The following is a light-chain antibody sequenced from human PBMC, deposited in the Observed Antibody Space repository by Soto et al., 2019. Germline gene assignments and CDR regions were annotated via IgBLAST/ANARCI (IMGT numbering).Light chain of an antibody. Sequence: QSVLTQPPSASGSPGQSVTISCTGTSSDVGGYNYVSWYQQHPGKAPKLMIYEVSKRPSGVPDRFSGSKSGNTASLTVSGLQAEDEADYYCRSYAGSKGVVFGGGTKVTVL. J-gene: IGLJ2*01. CDR3: RSYAGSKGVV. V-gene: IGLV2-8*01. CDR2: EVS. CDR1: SSDVGGYNY.